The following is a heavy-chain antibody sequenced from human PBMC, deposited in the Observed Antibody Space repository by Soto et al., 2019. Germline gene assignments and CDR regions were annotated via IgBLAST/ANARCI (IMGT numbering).Heavy chain of an antibody. CDR2: IRSKAYGGTT. Sequence: GGSLRLSCTASGFTFGDYAMSRVRQAPGKGLEWVGFIRSKAYGGTTEYAASVKGRFTISRDDSKSIAYLQMNSLKTEDTAVYYCTREGIRYYYDSSGYYTPDYWGQGTLVTVSS. V-gene: IGHV3-49*04. D-gene: IGHD3-22*01. CDR3: TREGIRYYYDSSGYYTPDY. CDR1: GFTFGDYA. J-gene: IGHJ4*02.